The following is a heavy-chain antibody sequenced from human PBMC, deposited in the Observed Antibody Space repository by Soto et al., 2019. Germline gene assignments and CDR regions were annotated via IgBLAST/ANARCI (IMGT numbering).Heavy chain of an antibody. Sequence: SETLSLTCTVSGGSISSYYWSWIRQPPGKGLEWIGYIYYSGSTNYNPSLKSRVTISVDTSKNQFSLKLSSVTAADTAVYYCARHVYGSGSYYSFDDWGQGTLVTVSS. J-gene: IGHJ4*02. CDR2: IYYSGST. V-gene: IGHV4-59*08. CDR3: ARHVYGSGSYYSFDD. CDR1: GGSISSYY. D-gene: IGHD3-10*01.